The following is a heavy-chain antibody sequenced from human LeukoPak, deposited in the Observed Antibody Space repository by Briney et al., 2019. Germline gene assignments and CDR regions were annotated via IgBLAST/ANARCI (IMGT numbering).Heavy chain of an antibody. CDR1: GFTFSSYG. Sequence: GGSLRLSCAASGFTFSSYGMHWVRQAPGKGLEWVTFIQYDGSNKYYADSVKGRFTISRDNSKNTVYLQMNSLRTEDTAVYYCARSLTMLRAYDYWGQGTLVTVSS. D-gene: IGHD3-10*01. J-gene: IGHJ4*02. V-gene: IGHV3-30*02. CDR3: ARSLTMLRAYDY. CDR2: IQYDGSNK.